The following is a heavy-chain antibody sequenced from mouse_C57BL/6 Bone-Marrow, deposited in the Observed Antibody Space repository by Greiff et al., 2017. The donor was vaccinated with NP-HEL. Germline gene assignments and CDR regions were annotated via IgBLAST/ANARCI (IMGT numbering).Heavy chain of an antibody. CDR3: ARGVGLFDY. V-gene: IGHV1-54*01. J-gene: IGHJ2*01. CDR2: INPGSGGT. CDR1: GYAFTNYL. D-gene: IGHD1-1*02. Sequence: QVQLQQSGAELVRPGTSVKVSCKASGYAFTNYLIEWVKQRPGQGLEWIGVINPGSGGTNYNEKFKGKATLTADKSSSTAYMQLSSLTSEDSACYFCARGVGLFDYWGQGTTLTVSS.